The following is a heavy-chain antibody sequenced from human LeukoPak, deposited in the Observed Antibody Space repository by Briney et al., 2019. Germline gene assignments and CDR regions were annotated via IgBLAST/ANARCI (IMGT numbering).Heavy chain of an antibody. CDR1: GYTFTSYY. D-gene: IGHD2-2*02. CDR3: ARKEIYCSSTSCYNPYYYYGMDV. V-gene: IGHV1-46*01. CDR2: INPSGGST. J-gene: IGHJ6*02. Sequence: ASVKVSCKASGYTFTSYYMHWVRQAPGQGLEWMGIINPSGGSTSYAQKFQGRVTMTRDTSTSTVYMELSSLRSEDTAVYYCARKEIYCSSTSCYNPYYYYGMDVWGQGTTVTVSS.